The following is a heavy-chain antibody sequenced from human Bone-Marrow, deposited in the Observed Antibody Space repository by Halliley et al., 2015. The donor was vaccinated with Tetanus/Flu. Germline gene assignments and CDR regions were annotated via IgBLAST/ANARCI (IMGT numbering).Heavy chain of an antibody. CDR2: INGYNGDP. V-gene: IGHV1-18*01. J-gene: IGHJ5*02. D-gene: IGHD6-19*01. CDR3: ARVGSGWYNNWFDP. Sequence: GWINGYNGDPRYAQKFQGRVTVTIDTSTSTAYMELRGLRSDDTAIYYCARVGSGWYNNWFDPWGQGTLVTVSS.